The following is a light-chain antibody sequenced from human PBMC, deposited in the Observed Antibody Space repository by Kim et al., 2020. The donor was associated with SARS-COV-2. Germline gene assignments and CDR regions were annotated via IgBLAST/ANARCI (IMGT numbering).Light chain of an antibody. V-gene: IGKV1-33*01. CDR1: QDISNY. Sequence: DILMTQSPSSLSASVGDRVTITCQASQDISNYLNWYQQKPGKAPKLLIYDASNLETGVPSRFSGSGSGTDFTFTISSLQPEDIATYYCQQYDKLPYTFGQGTKLEI. CDR2: DAS. CDR3: QQYDKLPYT. J-gene: IGKJ2*01.